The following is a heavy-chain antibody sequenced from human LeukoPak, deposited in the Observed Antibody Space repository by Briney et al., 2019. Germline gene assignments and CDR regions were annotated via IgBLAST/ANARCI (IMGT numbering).Heavy chain of an antibody. J-gene: IGHJ6*03. V-gene: IGHV1-2*02. Sequence: ASVKVSCKASGYTFTGYYMHWVRQAPGQGLEWMGWINPNSGGTNYAQKFQGRVTMTRDTSISTAYMELSRLRSDDTAVYCCARNGDYDLYYHYYYMDVWGKGTTVTVSS. CDR3: ARNGDYDLYYHYYYMDV. D-gene: IGHD4-17*01. CDR1: GYTFTGYY. CDR2: INPNSGGT.